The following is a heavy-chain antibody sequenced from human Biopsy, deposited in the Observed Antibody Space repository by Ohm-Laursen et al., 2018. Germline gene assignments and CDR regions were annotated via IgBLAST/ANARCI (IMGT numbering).Heavy chain of an antibody. Sequence: SVKVSCKASGGTFSSSATTWVRQAPGQGLEWMGGIIGIFRTAHYAQKFQGRVTITADEFMSTAYMELSSLRSEDTAVYYCARGGGYNWNNGWFDPWGQGTLVTVSP. CDR1: GGTFSSSA. CDR3: ARGGGYNWNNGWFDP. V-gene: IGHV1-69*13. CDR2: IIGIFRTA. D-gene: IGHD1/OR15-1a*01. J-gene: IGHJ5*02.